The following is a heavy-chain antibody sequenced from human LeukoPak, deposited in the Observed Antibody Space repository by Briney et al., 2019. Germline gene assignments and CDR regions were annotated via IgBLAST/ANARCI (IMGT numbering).Heavy chain of an antibody. CDR2: INPYSGDT. V-gene: IGHV1-2*06. CDR3: ARDQGSLTRSWYTGY. J-gene: IGHJ4*02. CDR1: GYTFTGYH. D-gene: IGHD6-13*01. Sequence: ASVKVSCKASGYTFTGYHIHWVRQAPGQGLEWMGRINPYSGDTNLAQKFQCRVTMTRDTSITTAYMALSSLTPDDTAVYFCARDQGSLTRSWYTGYWGQGTQVTVSS.